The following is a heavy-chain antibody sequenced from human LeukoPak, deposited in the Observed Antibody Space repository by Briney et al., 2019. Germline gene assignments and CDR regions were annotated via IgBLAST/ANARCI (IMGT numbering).Heavy chain of an antibody. Sequence: GGSLRLSCAASGFTFSSYGMHWVRQAPGKGLEWVAVISYDGSNKYYADSVKGRFTISRDNAKNSLYLQMNSLRAEDTAVYYCARIIVVVTADAFDIWGQGTMVTVSS. CDR3: ARIIVVVTADAFDI. CDR1: GFTFSSYG. CDR2: ISYDGSNK. J-gene: IGHJ3*02. D-gene: IGHD2-21*02. V-gene: IGHV3-30*03.